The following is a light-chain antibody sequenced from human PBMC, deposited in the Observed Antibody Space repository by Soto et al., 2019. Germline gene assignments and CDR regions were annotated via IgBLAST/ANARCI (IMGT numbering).Light chain of an antibody. CDR2: GAS. CDR3: QQYDGWPRT. Sequence: EIVMTQSPATPSVSPPEPASLXWRASQRVGINLAWYQQIPGQAPSLLIYGASTRPSGIPDRFSGSGSGTEFTLTISSLQSEDFAFFYCQQYDGWPRTFGQGTKVDIK. CDR1: QRVGIN. V-gene: IGKV3-15*01. J-gene: IGKJ1*01.